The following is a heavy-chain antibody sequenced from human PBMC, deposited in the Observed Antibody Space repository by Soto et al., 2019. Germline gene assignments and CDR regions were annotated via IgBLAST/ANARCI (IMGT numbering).Heavy chain of an antibody. CDR2: IWNDGGNK. CDR3: VRSFVGGGQWLVLGY. J-gene: IGHJ4*02. D-gene: IGHD6-19*01. Sequence: QVQLVESGGGVVQPGRSLRLSCATSGFSFSTYAMHWVRQAPGKRPEWVAVIWNDGGNKYYADSVKGRFTISRDNSHNTLYLQMNSLRAKETAVYYCVRSFVGGGQWLVLGYWAQGTLVTVSS. CDR1: GFSFSTYA. V-gene: IGHV3-33*01.